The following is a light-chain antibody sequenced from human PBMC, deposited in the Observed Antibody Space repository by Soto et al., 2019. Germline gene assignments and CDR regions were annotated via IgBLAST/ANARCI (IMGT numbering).Light chain of an antibody. Sequence: QSALTQPPGVSGSPGRWITISCTGTSSDVGSYNLVSWYQQHPGKAPKLMIYEGSKRPSGVSNRFSGSKSGNTASLTISGLQAEDEADYYCCSYAGSSTYVFGTGTKVTVL. CDR1: SSDVGSYNL. V-gene: IGLV2-23*01. CDR2: EGS. J-gene: IGLJ1*01. CDR3: CSYAGSSTYV.